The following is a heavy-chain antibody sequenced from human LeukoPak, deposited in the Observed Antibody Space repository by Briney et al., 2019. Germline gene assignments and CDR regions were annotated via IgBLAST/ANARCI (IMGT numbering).Heavy chain of an antibody. CDR2: IKQDGGEK. D-gene: IGHD3-9*01. CDR1: GFTFSSYW. CDR3: ARGDYDILTGYNPYYYYGMDV. V-gene: IGHV3-7*01. Sequence: GGSLRLSCAASGFTFSSYWMGWVRQAPGKGLEWVANIKQDGGEKYYVDSVKGRFAISRDNAKDSLYLQMNSLRAEDTAVYYCARGDYDILTGYNPYYYYGMDVWGQGTTVTVSS. J-gene: IGHJ6*02.